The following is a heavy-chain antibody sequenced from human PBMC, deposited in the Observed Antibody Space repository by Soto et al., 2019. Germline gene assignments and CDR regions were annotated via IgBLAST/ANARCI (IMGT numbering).Heavy chain of an antibody. V-gene: IGHV1-2*02. CDR2: INPSSGDT. D-gene: IGHD2-8*02. J-gene: IGHJ4*02. CDR1: GYTFIDYH. Sequence: GASVKVSCKASGYTFIDYHVHWVRQAPGQGLEWMAWINPSSGDTGYAEKFQGRVTMTRDTSISTAYMVLNRPNSDDTAVYYCMRGGPMAGLTSSVAYHPFDFWSQRTQVTVSS. CDR3: MRGGPMAGLTSSVAYHPFDF.